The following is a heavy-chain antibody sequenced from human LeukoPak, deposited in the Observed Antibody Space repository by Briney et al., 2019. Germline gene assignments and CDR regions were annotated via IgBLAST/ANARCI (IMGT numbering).Heavy chain of an antibody. V-gene: IGHV4-30-4*08. CDR2: IYYSGST. Sequence: PSETLSLTCTVSGGSISSGDYYWSWIRQPPGKGLEWIGYIYYSGSTYYNPSLKSRVTISVDTSKNQFSLKLSSVTAADTAVYSCAKSTRHFWSGFVPDAFDIWGQGTMVTVPP. CDR1: GGSISSGDYY. D-gene: IGHD3-3*02. CDR3: AKSTRHFWSGFVPDAFDI. J-gene: IGHJ3*02.